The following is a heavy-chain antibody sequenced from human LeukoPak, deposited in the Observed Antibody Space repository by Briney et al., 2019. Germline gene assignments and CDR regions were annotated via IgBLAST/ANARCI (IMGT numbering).Heavy chain of an antibody. CDR1: GYTFTGYY. CDR2: INPNSGGT. J-gene: IGHJ5*02. Sequence: GASVKVSCKASGYTFTGYYMHWVRQAPGQGLEWMGWINPNSGGTNYAQKFQGRVTMTRDTSISTAYMELSRLRSDDTAVYYCAGFVVVPSADWFDPWGQGTLVTVSS. V-gene: IGHV1-2*02. D-gene: IGHD2-2*01. CDR3: AGFVVVPSADWFDP.